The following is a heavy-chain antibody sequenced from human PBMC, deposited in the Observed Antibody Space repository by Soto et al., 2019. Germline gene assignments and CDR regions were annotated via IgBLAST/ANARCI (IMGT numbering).Heavy chain of an antibody. CDR2: IYYSGST. D-gene: IGHD6-19*01. V-gene: IGHV4-39*01. CDR1: GGSISSSSYY. Sequence: QLQLQESGPGLVKPSETLSLTCTVSGGSISSSSYYWGWIRQPPGKGLEWIGSIYYSGSTYYNPSLKSRVTISVDTSKNQFSLKLSSVTAADTAVYYCARRQKHPQWLDPHNDHYYGMDVWGQGTTVTVSS. J-gene: IGHJ6*02. CDR3: ARRQKHPQWLDPHNDHYYGMDV.